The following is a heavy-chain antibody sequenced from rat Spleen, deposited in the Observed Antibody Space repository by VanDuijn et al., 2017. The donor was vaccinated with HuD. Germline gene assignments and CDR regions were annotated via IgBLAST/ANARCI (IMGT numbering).Heavy chain of an antibody. D-gene: IGHD1-10*01. CDR1: GFTFNNYW. V-gene: IGHV5-31*01. CDR2: ITNTGGNT. CDR3: ARHYNNYGVMDA. J-gene: IGHJ4*01. Sequence: EVQLVESGGGLVRPGRSLKLSCVASGFTFNNYWMTWIRQAPGKGLEWVASITNTGGNTYYPDSVRGRFTISRDNAKSTLYLQMDSLRSEDTATYYCARHYNNYGVMDAWGQGASVTVSS.